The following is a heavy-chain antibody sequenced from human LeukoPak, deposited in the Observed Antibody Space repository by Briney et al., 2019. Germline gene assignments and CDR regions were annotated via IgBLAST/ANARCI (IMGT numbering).Heavy chain of an antibody. J-gene: IGHJ4*02. CDR2: IYSGGST. CDR1: GFTYSSYW. Sequence: PGGSLRLSCAASGFTYSSYWMYWVRQAPGKGLEWVSVIYSGGSTYYADSVKGRFTISRDNSKNTLYLQMNSLRAEDTAVYYCARVAAAGLVDYWGQGTLVTVSS. D-gene: IGHD6-13*01. V-gene: IGHV3-66*01. CDR3: ARVAAAGLVDY.